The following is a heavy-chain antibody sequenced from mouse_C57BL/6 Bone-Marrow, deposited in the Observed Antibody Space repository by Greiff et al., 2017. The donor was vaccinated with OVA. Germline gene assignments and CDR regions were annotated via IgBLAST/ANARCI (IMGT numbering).Heavy chain of an antibody. J-gene: IGHJ2*01. D-gene: IGHD2-10*02. CDR2: IHPNSGGT. CDR3: AREVYGNYGFDY. V-gene: IGHV1-64*01. Sequence: QVQLKQPGAELVKPGASVKLSCKASGYTFTSYWMPWVKQRPGQGLEWIGIIHPNSGGTNYNEKFKSKATLTVDKPASTAYMQLSSLTSEDSAVYYCAREVYGNYGFDYWGQGTTLTVSS. CDR1: GYTFTSYW.